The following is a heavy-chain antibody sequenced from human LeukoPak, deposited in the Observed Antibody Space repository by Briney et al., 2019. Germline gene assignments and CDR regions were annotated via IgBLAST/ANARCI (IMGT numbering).Heavy chain of an antibody. Sequence: PSETLSLTCTVSGSSISRYYWSWIRQPPGKGLEWIGYIYYSGSTNYNPSLKSRVTISVDTSKNQFSLKLNSVTAADTAVYYCARRNVLTEGEAFDIWGQGTLVTVSS. D-gene: IGHD3-16*01. CDR3: ARRNVLTEGEAFDI. J-gene: IGHJ3*02. CDR2: IYYSGST. CDR1: GSSISRYY. V-gene: IGHV4-59*08.